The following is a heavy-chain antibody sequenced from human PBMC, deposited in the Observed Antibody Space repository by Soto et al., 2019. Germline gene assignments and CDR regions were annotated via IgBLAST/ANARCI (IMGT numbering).Heavy chain of an antibody. CDR2: ISGSGDST. CDR3: AKRTSGWYFDY. Sequence: EVQLLESGGGLVQPGGSLRLSCAASGFTFSSYAMSWVRQAPGKGLEWVSVISGSGDSTYYADSVKGRFTISTDNSKNTLYLQMNSLRAEDTAVYYCAKRTSGWYFDYWGQGTLVTVSS. J-gene: IGHJ4*02. V-gene: IGHV3-23*01. D-gene: IGHD6-19*01. CDR1: GFTFSSYA.